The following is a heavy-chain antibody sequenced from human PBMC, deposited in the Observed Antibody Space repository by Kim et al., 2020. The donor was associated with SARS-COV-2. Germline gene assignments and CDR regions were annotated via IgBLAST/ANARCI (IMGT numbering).Heavy chain of an antibody. V-gene: IGHV4-34*01. Sequence: SETLSLTCAVYGGSFSGYYWSWIRQPPGKGLEWIGEINHSGSTNYNPSLKSRVTISVDTSKNQFSLKLSSVTAADTAVYYCARGADYDYVWGSYRAPEYYYYGMDVWGQGTTVTVSS. J-gene: IGHJ6*02. CDR1: GGSFSGYY. CDR2: INHSGST. D-gene: IGHD3-16*02. CDR3: ARGADYDYVWGSYRAPEYYYYGMDV.